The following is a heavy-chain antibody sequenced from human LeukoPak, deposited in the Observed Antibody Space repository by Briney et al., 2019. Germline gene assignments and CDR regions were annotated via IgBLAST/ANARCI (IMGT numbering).Heavy chain of an antibody. J-gene: IGHJ4*02. D-gene: IGHD3-10*01. Sequence: ASVKVSCKASGYTFTGYYMHWVRQAPGQGLEWMGWINPNSGGTNYGRKFQGRVTMTRDTSINTAYMELRSLKSDDTAVYYCARSRRVGNGEYPDYWGQGTLVTVSS. CDR2: INPNSGGT. CDR1: GYTFTGYY. CDR3: ARSRRVGNGEYPDY. V-gene: IGHV1-2*02.